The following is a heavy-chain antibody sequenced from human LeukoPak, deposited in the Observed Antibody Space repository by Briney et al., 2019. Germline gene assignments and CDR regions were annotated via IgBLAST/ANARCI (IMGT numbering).Heavy chain of an antibody. D-gene: IGHD3-22*01. CDR1: GYTFTSYY. J-gene: IGHJ4*02. CDR3: ARQRAPNMIVVVIHGKKRGAFDY. Sequence: ASVKVSCKASGYTFTSYYMHWVRQAPGQGLEWMGIINPSGGSTSYAQKFQGGVTMTRDMSTSTVYMELSSLRSEDTAVYYCARQRAPNMIVVVIHGKKRGAFDYWGQGTLVTVSS. CDR2: INPSGGST. V-gene: IGHV1-46*01.